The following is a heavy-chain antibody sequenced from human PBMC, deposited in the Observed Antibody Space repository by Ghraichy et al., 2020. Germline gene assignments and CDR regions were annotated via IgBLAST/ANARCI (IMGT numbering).Heavy chain of an antibody. Sequence: ASVKVSCKASGYTFTSYGISWVRQAPGQGLEWMGWISAYNGNTNYAQKLQGRVTMTTDTSTSTAYMELRSLRSDDTAVYYCAEIRGKAGTNIFAFDIWGQGTMVTVSS. J-gene: IGHJ3*02. CDR3: AEIRGKAGTNIFAFDI. D-gene: IGHD1-7*01. V-gene: IGHV1-18*01. CDR2: ISAYNGNT. CDR1: GYTFTSYG.